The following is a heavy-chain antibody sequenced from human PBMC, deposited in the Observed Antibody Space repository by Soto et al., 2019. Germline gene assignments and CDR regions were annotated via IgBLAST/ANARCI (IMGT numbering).Heavy chain of an antibody. V-gene: IGHV3-48*02. D-gene: IGHD3-22*01. CDR2: ISSSSSTI. CDR1: GFTFSNAW. J-gene: IGHJ4*02. Sequence: GGSLRLSCTVSGFTFSNAWMTWVRQAPGKGLEWVSYISSSSSTIYYADSVKGRFTISRDNAKNSLYLQMNSLRDEDTAVYYCARDGPNPYYYDSSGYFHPLDYWGQGTLVTVSS. CDR3: ARDGPNPYYYDSSGYFHPLDY.